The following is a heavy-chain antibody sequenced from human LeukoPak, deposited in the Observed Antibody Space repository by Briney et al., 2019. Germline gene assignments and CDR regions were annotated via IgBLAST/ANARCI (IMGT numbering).Heavy chain of an antibody. V-gene: IGHV1-2*04. Sequence: ALVKVSCKASGYTFIGYYIHWVRQAPGQGLEWMGWINPNSGGTNYAQKFQDWVTMTRDTSISTAYMELSRLRSDDTAVYYCARVWAPGQTKNSGSYSVFDYWGQGTLVTVSS. CDR2: INPNSGGT. CDR3: ARVWAPGQTKNSGSYSVFDY. J-gene: IGHJ4*02. CDR1: GYTFIGYY. D-gene: IGHD1-26*01.